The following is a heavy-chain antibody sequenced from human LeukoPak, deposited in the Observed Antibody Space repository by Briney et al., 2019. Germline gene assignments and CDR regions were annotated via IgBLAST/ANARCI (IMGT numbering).Heavy chain of an antibody. CDR2: IQQNGIEK. Sequence: GGSLRLSSAASGFAFSDSWMSWVRQAPGKGLEWVASIQQNGIEKYYVDSVKGRFTISRDNAKNSLDLQMNSLTAEDTAVYYCARDRDGKDYWGQGTLVTVSS. V-gene: IGHV3-7*03. CDR3: ARDRDGKDY. CDR1: GFAFSDSW. D-gene: IGHD1-1*01. J-gene: IGHJ4*02.